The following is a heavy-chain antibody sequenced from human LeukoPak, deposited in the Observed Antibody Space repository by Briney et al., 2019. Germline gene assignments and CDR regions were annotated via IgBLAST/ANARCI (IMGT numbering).Heavy chain of an antibody. D-gene: IGHD3-22*01. Sequence: GGSLRLSCAASGFTFSNYWMVWVRQAPGEGLGWVANIRGDGSRQYYLDSVKGRFTISRDNAKNSLYLQMSSLRADDTAVYYCVRDANYHDGSNYYDVLDIWGQGTMVTVSS. CDR1: GFTFSNYW. J-gene: IGHJ3*02. CDR2: IRGDGSRQ. CDR3: VRDANYHDGSNYYDVLDI. V-gene: IGHV3-7*01.